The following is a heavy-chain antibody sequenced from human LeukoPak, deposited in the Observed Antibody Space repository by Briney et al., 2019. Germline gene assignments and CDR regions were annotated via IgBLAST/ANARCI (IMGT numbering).Heavy chain of an antibody. CDR3: ARKGNHFWSGYYTGLTGEYYFDY. V-gene: IGHV4-39*01. Sequence: SETLSLTRTVSCGSISSSSYYWGWIRQPPGKGLEWIGSIYYSGSTYYNPSLKSRVTISVDTSKNQFSLKLSSVTAADTAVYYCARKGNHFWSGYYTGLTGEYYFDYWGQGTLVTVSS. CDR2: IYYSGST. CDR1: CGSISSSSYY. J-gene: IGHJ4*02. D-gene: IGHD3-3*02.